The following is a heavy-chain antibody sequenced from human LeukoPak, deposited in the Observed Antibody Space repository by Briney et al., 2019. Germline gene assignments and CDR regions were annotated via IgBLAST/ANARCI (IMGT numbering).Heavy chain of an antibody. D-gene: IGHD6-19*01. CDR2: IYYSGST. CDR3: ARHSIVGQWLVPFDY. Sequence: SETLSLTCTVSTGSVSSGTYYWSWIRQPPGKGLEWIGYIYYSGSTNYNPSLKSRVTISVDTSKNQFSLKLSSVTAADTAVYYCARHSIVGQWLVPFDYWGQGTLVTVSS. CDR1: TGSVSSGTYY. J-gene: IGHJ4*02. V-gene: IGHV4-61*01.